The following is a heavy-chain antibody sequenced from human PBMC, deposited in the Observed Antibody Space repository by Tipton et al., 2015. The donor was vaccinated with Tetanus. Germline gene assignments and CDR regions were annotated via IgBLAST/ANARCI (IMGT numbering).Heavy chain of an antibody. D-gene: IGHD2-21*01. Sequence: TLSLTCTVSGGSLRGGDHYWSWIRQPPGKGLEWLAYVSSSGASNSNYFLKSRITVSRDTSKNQFSLRLASVTAADTAVYFCARANCESSKKGPVDSWGPGTQVIVSA. CDR1: GGSLRGGDHY. V-gene: IGHV4-61*08. CDR2: VSSSGAS. J-gene: IGHJ4*02. CDR3: ARANCESSKKGPVDS.